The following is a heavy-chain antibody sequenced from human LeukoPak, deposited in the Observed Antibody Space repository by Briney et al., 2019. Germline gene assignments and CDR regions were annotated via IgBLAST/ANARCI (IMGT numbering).Heavy chain of an antibody. V-gene: IGHV3-21*01. CDR2: ISSSSSYI. CDR1: GFTFSNYG. CDR3: ARGGTMVRGVISLFVY. J-gene: IGHJ4*02. D-gene: IGHD3-10*01. Sequence: GGSLRLSCAASGFTFSNYGMHWVRQAPGKGLEWVSSISSSSSYIYYADSVKGRFTISRDNAKNSLYLQMNSLRAEDTAVYYCARGGTMVRGVISLFVYWGQGTLVTVSS.